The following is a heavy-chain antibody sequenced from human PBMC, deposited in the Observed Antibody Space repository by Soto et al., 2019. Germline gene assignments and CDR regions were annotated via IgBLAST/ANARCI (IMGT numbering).Heavy chain of an antibody. Sequence: PGGSLRLSCAASGFTFSTYAMTWVRQAPGTGLKWLSAITSSGDNTYYEDSVKGRFTISRDNSKNTLYLQMYSLRAEDTALYYCAKHVCSGGGCDYFDYWGLGTLVTVSS. J-gene: IGHJ4*02. CDR2: ITSSGDNT. CDR3: AKHVCSGGGCDYFDY. CDR1: GFTFSTYA. V-gene: IGHV3-23*01. D-gene: IGHD2-15*01.